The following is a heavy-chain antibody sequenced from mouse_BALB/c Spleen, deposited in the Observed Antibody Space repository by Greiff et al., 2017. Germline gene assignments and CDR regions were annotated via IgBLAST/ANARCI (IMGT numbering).Heavy chain of an antibody. D-gene: IGHD1-1*01. V-gene: IGHV14-3*02. CDR2: IDPANGNT. Sequence: VQLQQSGAELVKPGASVKLSCTASGFNIKDTYMHWVKQRPEQGLEWIGRIDPANGNTKYDPKFQGKATITADTSSNTAYLQLSSLTSEDTAVYYCADPHYYGSDYWGQGTTLTVSS. CDR3: ADPHYYGSDY. J-gene: IGHJ2*01. CDR1: GFNIKDTY.